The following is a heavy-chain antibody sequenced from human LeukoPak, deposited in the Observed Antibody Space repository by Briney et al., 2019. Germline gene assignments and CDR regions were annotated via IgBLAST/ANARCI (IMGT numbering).Heavy chain of an antibody. V-gene: IGHV3-15*05. CDR2: LKSISDGGTR. D-gene: IGHD1/OR15-1a*01. J-gene: IGHJ4*02. CDR1: GFTFNTYG. Sequence: GGSLRLSCAASGFTFNTYGMTWVRQAPGKGLEWVGRLKSISDGGTRDYAAPVKGRFVISRDDPKNTLFLQMNSLKTEDTGVYFCAAGVGTTDFDYWGQGTLVTVSS. CDR3: AAGVGTTDFDY.